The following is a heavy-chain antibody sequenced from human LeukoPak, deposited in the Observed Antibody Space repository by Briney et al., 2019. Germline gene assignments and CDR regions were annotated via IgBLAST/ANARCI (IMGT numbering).Heavy chain of an antibody. D-gene: IGHD3-22*01. Sequence: SETLSLTCTVSGGSISSYYWSWIRQPPGKGLEWIGYIYYSGSTNYNPSLKSRVTISVDTSKNQFSLKLSSVTAADTAVYYCARGRCYYDSSGYYLVVYFDYWGQGTLVTVSS. V-gene: IGHV4-59*01. CDR2: IYYSGST. J-gene: IGHJ4*02. CDR1: GGSISSYY. CDR3: ARGRCYYDSSGYYLVVYFDY.